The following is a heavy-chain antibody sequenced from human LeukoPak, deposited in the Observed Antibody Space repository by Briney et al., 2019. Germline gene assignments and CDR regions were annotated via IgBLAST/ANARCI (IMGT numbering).Heavy chain of an antibody. CDR3: ARDSGNFYVDY. CDR1: GFTFSSYS. D-gene: IGHD1-26*01. CDR2: ISSSSSYI. Sequence: PGGSLRLSCAASGFTFSSYSMNWVRQAPGKGLEWVSSISSSSSYIYYADSVKGRFTISRDNAKSSLYLQMNSLRAADTAVYYCARDSGNFYVDYWGQGTLVTVSS. J-gene: IGHJ4*02. V-gene: IGHV3-21*04.